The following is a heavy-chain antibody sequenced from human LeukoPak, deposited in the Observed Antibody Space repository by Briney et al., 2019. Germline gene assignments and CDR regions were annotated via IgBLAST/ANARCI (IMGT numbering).Heavy chain of an antibody. D-gene: IGHD5-24*01. CDR3: ARLTRDGYTTF. CDR2: IYKGST. J-gene: IGHJ4*02. CDR1: GGSISTYH. V-gene: IGHV4-59*01. Sequence: SETLSLTCTISGGSISTYHWSWIRQPPEKGLEWIGYIYKGSTNYNPSLKSRVTISVVTSKNQFSLKLRSVTAGDTAVYYCARLTRDGYTTFWGQGTLVTVSS.